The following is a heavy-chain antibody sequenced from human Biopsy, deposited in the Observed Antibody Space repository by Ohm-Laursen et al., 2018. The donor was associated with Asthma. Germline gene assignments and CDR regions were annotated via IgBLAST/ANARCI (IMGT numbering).Heavy chain of an antibody. J-gene: IGHJ6*02. Sequence: ESSVKVSCKAPGGIFSNFAISWVRQARGQGLEWLGGSMTVFGTTNYAQKFQGRVTITADESMSTAYMEVTSLRSEETAIYYRAKCQVGYSSGWSLLLKKIYYSGMDVWGQGNAVTVSS. D-gene: IGHD6-19*01. V-gene: IGHV1-69*01. CDR1: GGIFSNFA. CDR2: SMTVFGTT. CDR3: AKCQVGYSSGWSLLLKKIYYSGMDV.